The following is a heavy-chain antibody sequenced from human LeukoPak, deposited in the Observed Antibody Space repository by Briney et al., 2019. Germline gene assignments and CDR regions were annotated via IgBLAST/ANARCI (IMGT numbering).Heavy chain of an antibody. D-gene: IGHD6-13*01. CDR3: AKDRHSSSWYGKYNWFDP. V-gene: IGHV3-23*01. CDR2: ISGSGGST. CDR1: GFTFSSYA. J-gene: IGHJ5*02. Sequence: GGSLRLSCAASGFTFSSYAMSWVRQAPGKGLEWVSAISGSGGSTYYADSVKGRFTISRDNSKNTLYLQMNSLRAEDTAVYYCAKDRHSSSWYGKYNWFDPWGQGTLVTVSS.